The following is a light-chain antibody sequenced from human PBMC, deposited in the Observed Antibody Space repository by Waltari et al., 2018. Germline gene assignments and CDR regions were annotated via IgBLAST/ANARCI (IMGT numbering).Light chain of an antibody. J-gene: IGKJ1*01. CDR2: DAS. CDR1: QSVSRA. CDR3: QHYVRLPAT. V-gene: IGKV3-20*01. Sequence: EIVLTQSPGPPSSSPGERATLSCRARQSVSRALAWYQQKPGQAARLLIDDASTRATGIPDRFSGRGSGTDFSLTISRLEPDDFAVYDCQHYVRLPATFGQGTTVEI.